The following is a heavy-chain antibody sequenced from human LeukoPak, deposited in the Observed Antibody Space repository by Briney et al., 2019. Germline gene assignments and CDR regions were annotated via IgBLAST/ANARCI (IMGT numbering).Heavy chain of an antibody. CDR1: GGSFSGYY. Sequence: SETLSLTCAVYGGSFSGYYWSWIRQPPGKGLEWIGEINHSGSTNYNPSLKSRVTISVDTSKNQFSLKLSSVTAADTAVYYCARSYYYYYYMDVWGKGTTVTISS. CDR2: INHSGST. V-gene: IGHV4-34*01. J-gene: IGHJ6*03. CDR3: ARSYYYYYYMDV.